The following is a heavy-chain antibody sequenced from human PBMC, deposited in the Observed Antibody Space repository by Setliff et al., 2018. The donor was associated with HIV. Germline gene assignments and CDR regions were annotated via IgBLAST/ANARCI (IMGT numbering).Heavy chain of an antibody. CDR1: GDSIGTYY. Sequence: SETLSLTCAVSGDSIGTYYWNWIRQTPGKRLEWIGFFYYGGSTDYNPAPKNRVTISVDASERHFSLRMTSTTAADTAIYYCARGVPLLPPNFWGQGTLVTVSS. J-gene: IGHJ4*02. CDR3: ARGVPLLPPNF. V-gene: IGHV4-59*12. D-gene: IGHD2-15*01. CDR2: FYYGGST.